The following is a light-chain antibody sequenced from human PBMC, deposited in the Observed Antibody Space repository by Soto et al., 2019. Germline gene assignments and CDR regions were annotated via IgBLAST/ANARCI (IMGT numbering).Light chain of an antibody. V-gene: IGLV2-18*02. J-gene: IGLJ1*01. CDR1: SSDVGSYNR. CDR2: DVS. Sequence: ALTQPPSVSGSPGQSVAISCTGTSSDVGSYNRVSWYQQPPGTAPKLMIYDVSDRPSGVPDRFSGSKSGNTASLTISGLQAEDEADYYCSSYTSSSTYVFGTGTKVTVL. CDR3: SSYTSSSTYV.